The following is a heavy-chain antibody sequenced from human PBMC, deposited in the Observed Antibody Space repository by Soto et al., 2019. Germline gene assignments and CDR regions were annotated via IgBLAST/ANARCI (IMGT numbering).Heavy chain of an antibody. D-gene: IGHD1-7*01. Sequence: EVQLVESGGGLVQPGGSLRLSCVVSGFTFSSYWMNWVRQAPGKGLEWVANIKQDGSETHYVDSVKGRFTISRDNAKNSLYLQMNSLRAKDTAVYYCVRGTPTPGLDYWGQGTLVTVSS. CDR1: GFTFSSYW. J-gene: IGHJ4*02. CDR3: VRGTPTPGLDY. CDR2: IKQDGSET. V-gene: IGHV3-7*03.